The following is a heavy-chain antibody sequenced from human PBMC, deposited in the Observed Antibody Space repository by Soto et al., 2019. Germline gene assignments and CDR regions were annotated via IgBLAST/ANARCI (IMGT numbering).Heavy chain of an antibody. CDR2: IYYSGST. Sequence: SETLSLTCTVSGGSISSGGYYWSWIRQHPGKGLEWIGYIYYSGSTYYNPSLKSRVTISVDTSKNQFSLELSSVTAADTAVYYCARLPNYDILTGPWFDPWGQGTLVTVSS. D-gene: IGHD3-9*01. CDR1: GGSISSGGYY. V-gene: IGHV4-31*03. J-gene: IGHJ5*02. CDR3: ARLPNYDILTGPWFDP.